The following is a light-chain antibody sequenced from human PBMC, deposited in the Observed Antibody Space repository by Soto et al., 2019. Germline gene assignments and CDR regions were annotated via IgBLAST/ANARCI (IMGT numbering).Light chain of an antibody. CDR1: QSLGRRY. V-gene: IGKV3-20*01. Sequence: IVLTQSPGTLSLSPGERATLSCRASQSLGRRYLAWYQQKPGQGPMLLIYDTSERASDIPDRFSGSGSGTDFTLTISRLVPEDFAVYYCQYQGTFGGGTKVEIK. CDR2: DTS. CDR3: QYQGT. J-gene: IGKJ4*01.